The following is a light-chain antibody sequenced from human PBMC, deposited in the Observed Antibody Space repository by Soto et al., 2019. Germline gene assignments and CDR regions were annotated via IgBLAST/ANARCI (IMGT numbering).Light chain of an antibody. V-gene: IGKV3-11*01. Sequence: EIVLTQSPDTRSSSPGERATLSWGASQSVSISLAWYQKKTGQAPRLLIYDASKRATGIPARFSGSGSGTDFTLTISSLEHEDFAVYDGQQRGNWFLTFGQGTRLEIK. CDR2: DAS. CDR1: QSVSIS. CDR3: QQRGNWFLT. J-gene: IGKJ5*01.